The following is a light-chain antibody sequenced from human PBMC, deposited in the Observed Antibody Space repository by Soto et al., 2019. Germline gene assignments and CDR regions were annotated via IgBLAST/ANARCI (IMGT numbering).Light chain of an antibody. J-gene: IGLJ1*01. CDR3: VSFTTSRSYV. CDR1: SSDVGRYNY. V-gene: IGLV2-8*01. CDR2: EVN. Sequence: QSALTQPPSASGSPGQSVAISCTGTSSDVGRYNYVSWYQQHPGKAPKLMIYEVNKRPSGVPDRFPGSKSGNTAALTVSGLQAEDEADYYCVSFTTSRSYVFGTGTKLTVL.